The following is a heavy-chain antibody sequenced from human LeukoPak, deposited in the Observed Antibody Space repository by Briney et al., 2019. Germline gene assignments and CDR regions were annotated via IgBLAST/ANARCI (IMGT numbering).Heavy chain of an antibody. D-gene: IGHD5-12*01. CDR1: GGSISSYY. J-gene: IGHJ4*02. Sequence: PSETLSFTCTVSGGSISSYYWSWIRQPPGKGLEWIGSIYHSGSTYYNPSLKSRVTISVDTSKNQFSLKLSSVTAADTAVYYCARHPRGGWLRLVFDYWGQGTLVTVSS. CDR3: ARHPRGGWLRLVFDY. CDR2: IYHSGST. V-gene: IGHV4-59*04.